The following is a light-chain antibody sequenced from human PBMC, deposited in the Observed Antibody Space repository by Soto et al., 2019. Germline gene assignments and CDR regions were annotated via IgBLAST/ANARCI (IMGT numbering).Light chain of an antibody. CDR3: QQYGSSPSWT. J-gene: IGKJ1*01. CDR2: GAS. V-gene: IGKV3-20*01. Sequence: ETVLTQSPGTLSLSPGERATLSCRASQSVSYNNLAWYQQKPGQAPRLLLYGASTRATGIPDRFSGSGSGTDFTLTVSRLEPEDFAVYYCQQYGSSPSWTFGQGTKVDIK. CDR1: QSVSYNN.